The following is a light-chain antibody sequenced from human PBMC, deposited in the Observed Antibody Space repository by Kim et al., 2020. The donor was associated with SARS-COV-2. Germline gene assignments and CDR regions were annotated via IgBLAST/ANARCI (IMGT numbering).Light chain of an antibody. J-gene: IGKJ2*01. CDR3: QLYYSYPYT. CDR1: QSISLL. V-gene: IGKV1-5*01. Sequence: ASLGHILTLTCRASQSISLLLAWYQQKPGKAPKLLIYDASSLESGVPSRFSGSGSGTEFTLTISSLQPDDFATYYCQLYYSYPYTFGQGTKLDI. CDR2: DAS.